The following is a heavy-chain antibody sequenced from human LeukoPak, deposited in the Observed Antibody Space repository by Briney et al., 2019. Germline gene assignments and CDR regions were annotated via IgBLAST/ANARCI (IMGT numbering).Heavy chain of an antibody. J-gene: IGHJ4*02. V-gene: IGHV4-38-2*02. Sequence: SETLSLTCTVSGVSISGNYWGWIRQPPGKGLEWIGSIYHSGNTYYSPSLKSRATISLDTSKNHFSLKLSSVTAADTAIYYCARDRSSGSYFDYWGQGTLVTVSS. CDR3: ARDRSSGSYFDY. D-gene: IGHD1-26*01. CDR1: GVSISGNY. CDR2: IYHSGNT.